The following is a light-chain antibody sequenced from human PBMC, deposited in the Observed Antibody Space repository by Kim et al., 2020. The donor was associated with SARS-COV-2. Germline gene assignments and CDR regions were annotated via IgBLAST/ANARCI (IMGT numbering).Light chain of an antibody. V-gene: IGLV1-51*01. CDR2: NNN. J-gene: IGLJ2*01. CDR3: GTWDSSLNAVL. CDR1: TANFGNSE. Sequence: GERVASAWAGRTANFGNSEVCGYQRLPGTAPKLLIYNNNKRPSVIPYRFSGSKSGTAATLGITGLQTGDEADYYCGTWDSSLNAVLYGGGTQLTVL.